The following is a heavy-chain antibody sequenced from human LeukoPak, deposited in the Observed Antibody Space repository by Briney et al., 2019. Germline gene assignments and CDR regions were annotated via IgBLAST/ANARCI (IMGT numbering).Heavy chain of an antibody. Sequence: KPSETLSLTCAVYGGSFSGYYWSWIPQPPGKGLEWIGEINHSGSANYNPSLKSRVTISVDTSKNQFSLKLSSVTAADTAVYYCARVPYYYDSSGYCDYWGQGTLVTVSS. CDR1: GGSFSGYY. J-gene: IGHJ4*02. D-gene: IGHD3-22*01. CDR3: ARVPYYYDSSGYCDY. V-gene: IGHV4-34*01. CDR2: INHSGSA.